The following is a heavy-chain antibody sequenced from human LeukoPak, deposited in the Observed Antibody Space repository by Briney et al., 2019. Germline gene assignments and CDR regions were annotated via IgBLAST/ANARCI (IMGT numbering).Heavy chain of an antibody. J-gene: IGHJ4*02. D-gene: IGHD3/OR15-3a*01. V-gene: IGHV3-64D*09. CDR2: INSNGGST. CDR3: VIDGPRVYDC. Sequence: GGSLRLSCSDLGFTFITFVMQWIRQAPGKRLEYVSSINSNGGSTYQADSVKGRFTISRDNSKNTLYLQMSSLRDEDTAVYYCVIDGPRVYDCWGQGTLVTVSS. CDR1: GFTFITFV.